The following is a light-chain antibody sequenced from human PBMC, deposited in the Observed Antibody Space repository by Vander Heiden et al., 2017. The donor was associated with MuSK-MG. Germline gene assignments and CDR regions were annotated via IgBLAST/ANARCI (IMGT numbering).Light chain of an antibody. CDR3: QQYNTDSPNFT. V-gene: IGKV1-5*03. CDR1: QSVSNW. CDR2: KAS. Sequence: DIQMTQSPSTLSASVGDRVTITCRASQSVSNWLAWYQQRPGTAPKLLIYKASRLQRGIPSRFSGSGSGTEFTLTISSRQPEDFGTYHCQQYNTDSPNFTFGGGTRVE. J-gene: IGKJ4*01.